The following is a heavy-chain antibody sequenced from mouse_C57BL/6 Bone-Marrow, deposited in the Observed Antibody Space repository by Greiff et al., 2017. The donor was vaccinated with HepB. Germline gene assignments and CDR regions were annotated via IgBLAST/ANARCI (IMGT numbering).Heavy chain of an antibody. Sequence: DVQLQESGAELVKPGASVKLSCTASGFNIKDYYMHWVKQRTEQGLEWIGRIDPEDGETKYAPKFQGKATITADTSSNTAYLQLSSLTSEDTAVYYCARGYGTTVVANAIDYWGQGTSVTVSS. CDR2: IDPEDGET. CDR3: ARGYGTTVVANAIDY. V-gene: IGHV14-2*01. CDR1: GFNIKDYY. D-gene: IGHD1-1*01. J-gene: IGHJ4*01.